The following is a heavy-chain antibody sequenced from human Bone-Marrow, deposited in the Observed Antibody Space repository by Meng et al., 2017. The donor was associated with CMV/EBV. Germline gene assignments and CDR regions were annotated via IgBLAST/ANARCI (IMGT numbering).Heavy chain of an antibody. CDR1: GYTFTSYY. CDR3: ARGYYDSSGYHDHEIDWV. V-gene: IGHV1-46*01. CDR2: INPSGGST. D-gene: IGHD3-22*01. J-gene: IGHJ4*02. Sequence: ASVKVSCKASGYTFTSYYMHWVRQAPGQGLEWMGIINPSGGSTSYAQKFQGRVTMTRDTSTSTAYMELSSLRSEDTAVYYCARGYYDSSGYHDHEIDWVWGQGTLVTVSS.